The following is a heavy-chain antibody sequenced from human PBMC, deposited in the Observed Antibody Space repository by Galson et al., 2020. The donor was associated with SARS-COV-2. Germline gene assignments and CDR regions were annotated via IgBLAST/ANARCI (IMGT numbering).Heavy chain of an antibody. CDR2: INPNSGGT. D-gene: IGHD3-10*01. CDR3: ARDGDMATLGPIWEF. V-gene: IGHV1-2*02. Sequence: ASVKVSCKTSGYTFTGYYIHWVRQAPGQGLEWMGWINPNSGGTKYAQKFQGRVTMTRDTSSSTAYVELNRLTSDDTAVYYCARDGDMATLGPIWEFWGQGTLVTVSS. J-gene: IGHJ4*02. CDR1: GYTFTGYY.